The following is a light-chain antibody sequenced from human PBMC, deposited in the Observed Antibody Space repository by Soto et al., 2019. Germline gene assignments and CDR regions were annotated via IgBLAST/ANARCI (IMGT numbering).Light chain of an antibody. CDR2: GAS. CDR3: QQYGSSPLT. Sequence: PGERATLSCRASQSVANSYLAWYQQKPGQAPRLLIYGASSRATGIPDRFSGSGSGTDFTLTISRLEPEDFAVYYCQQYGSSPLTFGGGTKVEIK. J-gene: IGKJ4*01. CDR1: QSVANSY. V-gene: IGKV3-20*01.